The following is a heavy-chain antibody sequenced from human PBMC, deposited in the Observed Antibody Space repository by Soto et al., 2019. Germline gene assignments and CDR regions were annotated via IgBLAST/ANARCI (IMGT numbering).Heavy chain of an antibody. Sequence: SETLSLTCAVSGFFISSGNYWGWIRQPPGKGLEWIGSIFHGGNTYYNPSLKSRVTISVDMSKNQFSLKLNSVTAADTAVYYCERERWYDAFDVWGQGTVVTVSS. CDR2: IFHGGNT. V-gene: IGHV4-38-2*02. CDR1: GFFISSGNY. J-gene: IGHJ3*01. CDR3: ERERWYDAFDV. D-gene: IGHD2-15*01.